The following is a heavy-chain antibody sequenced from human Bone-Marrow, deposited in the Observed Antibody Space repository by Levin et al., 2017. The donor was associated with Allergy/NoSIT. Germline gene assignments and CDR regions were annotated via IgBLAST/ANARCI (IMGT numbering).Heavy chain of an antibody. J-gene: IGHJ4*02. D-gene: IGHD2-2*01. CDR3: AKGREVVPAREGY. CDR1: GFTFSSYG. CDR2: ISYDGSNK. V-gene: IGHV3-30*18. Sequence: GGSLRLSCAASGFTFSSYGMHWVRQAPGKGLEWVAVISYDGSNKYYADSVKGRFTISRDNSKNTLYLQMNSLRAEDTAVYYCAKGREVVPAREGYWGQGTLVTVSS.